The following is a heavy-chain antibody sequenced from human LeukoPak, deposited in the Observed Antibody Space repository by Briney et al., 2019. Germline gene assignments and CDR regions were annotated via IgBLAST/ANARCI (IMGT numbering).Heavy chain of an antibody. J-gene: IGHJ6*02. Sequence: PSETLSLTCTVSGGSISSYYWSWIRQPPGKGLEWIGYIYYSGSTNYNPSLKSRVTISVDTSKNQFSLKLSSVTAADTAVYYCARDLGPNLYYYYGMDVWGQGTRSPPP. V-gene: IGHV4-59*01. CDR1: GGSISSYY. CDR3: ARDLGPNLYYYYGMDV. CDR2: IYYSGST.